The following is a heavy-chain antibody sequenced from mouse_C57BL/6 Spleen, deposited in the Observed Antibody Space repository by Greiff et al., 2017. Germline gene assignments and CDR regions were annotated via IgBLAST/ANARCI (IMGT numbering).Heavy chain of an antibody. J-gene: IGHJ2*01. D-gene: IGHD2-3*01. V-gene: IGHV5-4*03. CDR2: LSDGGSYT. Sequence: EVMLVESGGGLVKPGGSLKLSCAASGFTFSSYAMSWVRQTPEKRLEWVATLSDGGSYTYYPDNVKGRFTISRDNAKNNLYLQMSHLKSEDTAMYYCARSDGYYVYYFDYWGQGTTRTVSS. CDR1: GFTFSSYA. CDR3: ARSDGYYVYYFDY.